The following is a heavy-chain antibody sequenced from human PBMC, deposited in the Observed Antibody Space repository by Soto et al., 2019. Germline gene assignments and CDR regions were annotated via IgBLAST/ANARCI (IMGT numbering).Heavy chain of an antibody. Sequence: SETLSLTCTVSGGSISSGGYYWSWIRQHPGKGLEWIGYIYYSGSTYYNPSLKSRVTISVDTSKNQLSLSLGSVTAADTAVYYCARGYYYDNRLDYWGQGALVTVSS. J-gene: IGHJ4*02. CDR2: IYYSGST. D-gene: IGHD3-22*01. CDR3: ARGYYYDNRLDY. CDR1: GGSISSGGYY. V-gene: IGHV4-31*02.